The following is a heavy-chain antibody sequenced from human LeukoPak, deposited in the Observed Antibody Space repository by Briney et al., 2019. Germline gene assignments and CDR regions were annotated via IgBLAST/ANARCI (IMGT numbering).Heavy chain of an antibody. CDR3: AKDLVPSSGSYYNYYYYYGMDV. Sequence: GGSLRLSCAASGFTVSSYGMHWVRQAPGKGLEWVAVISYDGSNKYYADSVKGRFTISRDNSKNTLYLQMNSLRAEDTAVYYCAKDLVPSSGSYYNYYYYYGMDVWGQGTTVTVSS. D-gene: IGHD3-10*01. J-gene: IGHJ6*02. CDR1: GFTVSSYG. CDR2: ISYDGSNK. V-gene: IGHV3-30*18.